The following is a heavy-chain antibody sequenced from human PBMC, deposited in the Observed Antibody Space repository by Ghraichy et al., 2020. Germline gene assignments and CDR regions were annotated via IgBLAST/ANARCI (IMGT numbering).Heavy chain of an antibody. CDR1: GYTFTGYY. V-gene: IGHV1-2*06. D-gene: IGHD3-3*01. Sequence: ASLKVSCKASGYTFTGYYMHWVRQAPGQGLEWMGRINPNSGGTNYAQKFQGRVTMTRDTSISTAYMELSRLRSDDTAVYYCARNGITIFGVVIEDAFDIWGQGTMVTVSS. CDR2: INPNSGGT. CDR3: ARNGITIFGVVIEDAFDI. J-gene: IGHJ3*02.